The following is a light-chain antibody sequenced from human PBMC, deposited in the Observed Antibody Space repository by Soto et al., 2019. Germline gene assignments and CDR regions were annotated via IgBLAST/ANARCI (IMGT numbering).Light chain of an antibody. J-gene: IGLJ1*01. CDR2: EGT. CDR3: SSYTSSSLYV. V-gene: IGLV2-14*02. CDR1: SSDVGTFNL. Sequence: QSVLTQPASVSGFLGQSITMSCTGSSSDVGTFNLVSWFQQHPGKAPKLLIFEGTKRPSGVSDRFSGSKSGSTASLTISGLQAEDEADYYCSSYTSSSLYVFGTGTKLTVL.